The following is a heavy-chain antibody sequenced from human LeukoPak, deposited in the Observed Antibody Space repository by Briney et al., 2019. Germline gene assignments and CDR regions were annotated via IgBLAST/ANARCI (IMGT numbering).Heavy chain of an antibody. CDR1: GFTFSSYA. J-gene: IGHJ4*02. V-gene: IGHV3-23*01. Sequence: GGSLRLSCAASGFTFSSYAMSWVRQAPGKGPEWVSAISGSGGSTYYADSVKGRFTISRDNSKNTLYLQMNSLRAEDTAVYYCAKGYGDYPGFDYWGQGTLVTVSS. D-gene: IGHD4-17*01. CDR2: ISGSGGST. CDR3: AKGYGDYPGFDY.